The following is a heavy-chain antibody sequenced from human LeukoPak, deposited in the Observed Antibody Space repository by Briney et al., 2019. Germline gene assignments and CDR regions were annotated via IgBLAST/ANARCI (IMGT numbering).Heavy chain of an antibody. D-gene: IGHD1-26*01. CDR2: IYHSGST. Sequence: SETLSLTCAVSGGSISSSNWWSWVRQPPGKGLEWIGEIYHSGSTNYNPSLKSRVTISVDKSKNQFSLKLSSVTAADTAVYYCARAGSTYSGRYFDYWGQGTLVTVSS. V-gene: IGHV4-4*02. CDR3: ARAGSTYSGRYFDY. J-gene: IGHJ4*02. CDR1: GGSISSSNW.